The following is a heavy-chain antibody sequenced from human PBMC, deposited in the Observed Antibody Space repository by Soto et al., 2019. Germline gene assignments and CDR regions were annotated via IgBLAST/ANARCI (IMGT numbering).Heavy chain of an antibody. D-gene: IGHD2-2*01. CDR1: GGSVFDYF. CDR2: INHSGNT. CDR3: AALDCSSTSCYGGDWFDP. V-gene: IGHV4-34*01. Sequence: SETLSLTCAVYGGSVFDYFWSWIRQPPGKGLEWIGEINHSGNTNYNPSIESRLTISIDTSKAQFSLKLSSVTAADTALFYCAALDCSSTSCYGGDWFDPWGQGTQVTVSS. J-gene: IGHJ5*02.